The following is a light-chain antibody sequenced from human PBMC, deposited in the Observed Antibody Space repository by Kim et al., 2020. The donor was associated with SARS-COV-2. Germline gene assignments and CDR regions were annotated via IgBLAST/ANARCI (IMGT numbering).Light chain of an antibody. Sequence: GQSITIPCTGTRSGVGGYNYVSWYQQHPGKAPKLMVYDVSQRPSGVSNRFSGSKSGNTASLTISGLQAEDEADYYCSSYTSSSTWVFGGGTQLTVL. J-gene: IGLJ3*02. CDR2: DVS. CDR1: RSGVGGYNY. V-gene: IGLV2-14*04. CDR3: SSYTSSSTWV.